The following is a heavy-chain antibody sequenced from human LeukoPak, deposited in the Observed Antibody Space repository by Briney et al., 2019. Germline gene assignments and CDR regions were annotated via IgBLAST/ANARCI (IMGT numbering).Heavy chain of an antibody. CDR3: AREHVRDGYVDY. CDR1: GGTFSSYA. V-gene: IGHV1-69*13. CDR2: IIPIFGTA. D-gene: IGHD5-24*01. J-gene: IGHJ4*02. Sequence: GASVKVSCKASGGTFSSYAISWVRQAPGQGLEWMGGIIPIFGTANYAQKFQGRVTITADESTSTAYMELSSLRSEDTAVYYCAREHVRDGYVDYWGQGTLVTVSS.